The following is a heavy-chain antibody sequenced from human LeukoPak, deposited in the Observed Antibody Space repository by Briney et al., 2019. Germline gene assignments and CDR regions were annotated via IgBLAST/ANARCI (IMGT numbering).Heavy chain of an antibody. V-gene: IGHV1-2*02. CDR1: GYTFTGYY. CDR3: ARVKYYYGSGSLLNYYYYYYMDV. D-gene: IGHD3-10*01. J-gene: IGHJ6*03. CDR2: INPNSGGT. Sequence: ASVKVSCKASGYTFTGYYMHWVRQAPGQGLEWMGWINPNSGGTNYAQKFQGRVTMTRDTSTGTAYMELSRLRSDDTAVYYCARVKYYYGSGSLLNYYYYYYMDVWGKGTTVTISS.